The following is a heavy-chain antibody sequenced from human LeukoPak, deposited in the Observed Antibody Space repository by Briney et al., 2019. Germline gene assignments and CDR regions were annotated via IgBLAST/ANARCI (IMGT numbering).Heavy chain of an antibody. Sequence: SETLSLTCTVSAGSISSSSYSWGWIRQPPGKGLEWIGSIYHSGSTYYNPSLKSRVTISVDTSKNQFSLKLSSVTAADTTVYYCARDHDFVWGQGTLVTVSS. CDR3: ARDHDFV. V-gene: IGHV4-39*07. CDR1: AGSISSSSYS. D-gene: IGHD2-21*02. CDR2: IYHSGST. J-gene: IGHJ4*02.